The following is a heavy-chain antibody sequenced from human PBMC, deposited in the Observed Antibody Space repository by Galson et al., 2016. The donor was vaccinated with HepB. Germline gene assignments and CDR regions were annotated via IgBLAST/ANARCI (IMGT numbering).Heavy chain of an antibody. CDR2: ISWNSGRI. CDR3: AKDSRDYGDYVNY. V-gene: IGHV3-9*01. J-gene: IGHJ4*02. D-gene: IGHD4-17*01. CDR1: GFTFSGHA. Sequence: SLRLSCAASGFTFSGHAMHWVRQAPGKGLEWVSGISWNSGRIGYADSVKGRFTISRDNAKNSLYLQMNSLRTEDTALYYCAKDSRDYGDYVNYWGQGTLVTVSS.